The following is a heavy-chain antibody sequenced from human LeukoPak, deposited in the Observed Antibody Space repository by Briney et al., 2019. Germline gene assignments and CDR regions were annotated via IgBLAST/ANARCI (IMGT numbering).Heavy chain of an antibody. CDR1: GYTLTELS. CDR3: ATSSVVVPAAGWFDP. CDR2: FDPEDGET. D-gene: IGHD2-2*01. V-gene: IGHV1-24*01. Sequence: ASVKVSCKVSGYTLTELSMHWVRQAPGKGLEWMGGFDPEDGETIYAQKFQGRVTMTEDTSTDTAYMELSSLRSEDTAVYYCATSSVVVPAAGWFDPWGQGTLVTVSS. J-gene: IGHJ5*02.